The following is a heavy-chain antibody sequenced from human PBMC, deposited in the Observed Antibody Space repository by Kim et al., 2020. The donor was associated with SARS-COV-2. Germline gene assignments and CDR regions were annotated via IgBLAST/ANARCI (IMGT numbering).Heavy chain of an antibody. Sequence: GGSLRLSCAASGFTFSNAWMSWVRQAPGKGLEWVGRIKSKTDGGTTDYAAPVKGRFTISRDDSKNTLYLQMNSLKTEDTALYSCTTDLHDYGDLDYWGQGTLVTVSS. CDR2: IKSKTDGGTT. CDR1: GFTFSNAW. J-gene: IGHJ4*02. D-gene: IGHD4-17*01. V-gene: IGHV3-15*01. CDR3: TTDLHDYGDLDY.